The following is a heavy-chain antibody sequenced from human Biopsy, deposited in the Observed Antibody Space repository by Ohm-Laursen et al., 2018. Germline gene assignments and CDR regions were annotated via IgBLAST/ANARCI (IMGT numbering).Heavy chain of an antibody. CDR2: INPDSGVT. CDR1: GYTFIGYY. J-gene: IGHJ4*02. CDR3: ARDKYRSWNYFDN. V-gene: IGHV1-2*02. D-gene: IGHD6-19*01. Sequence: SSVKVSCNASGYTFIGYYMHWVRQAPGQGLEWMGWINPDSGVTNYAQKFQGRVTMTRDTSISTAYMELSRLGSDDTAVYYCARDKYRSWNYFDNWGQGSLVTVSS.